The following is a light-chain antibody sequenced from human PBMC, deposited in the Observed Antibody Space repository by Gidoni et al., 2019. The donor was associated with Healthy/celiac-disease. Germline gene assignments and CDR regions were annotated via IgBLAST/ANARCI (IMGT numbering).Light chain of an antibody. CDR3: QQLNSYLT. CDR2: AAS. V-gene: IGKV1-9*01. J-gene: IGKJ4*01. CDR1: QGISSY. Sequence: DLPLTQSPSFLSASVGDRVTITCRASQGISSYLAWYQQKPGKAPKLLIYAASTLQSGVPSRFSGSGSGTEFTLTISSLQPEDFATYYCQQLNSYLTFGGGTKVEIK.